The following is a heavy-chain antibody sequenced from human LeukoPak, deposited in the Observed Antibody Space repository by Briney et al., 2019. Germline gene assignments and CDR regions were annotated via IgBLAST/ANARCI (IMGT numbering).Heavy chain of an antibody. CDR2: VDGGGGGT. CDR3: AKQSAGSAAWYSLHYDF. CDR1: GFTFRNYG. D-gene: IGHD6-13*01. V-gene: IGHV3-23*01. J-gene: IGHJ4*02. Sequence: PGGSLRLSCAASGFTFRNYGMNWVRQAPGRGLEWVSSVDGGGGGTYYADSVKGRFTISRDNSKDTLYLQMNGLRAEDTAVYFCAKQSAGSAAWYSLHYDFWGQGTLVTVSS.